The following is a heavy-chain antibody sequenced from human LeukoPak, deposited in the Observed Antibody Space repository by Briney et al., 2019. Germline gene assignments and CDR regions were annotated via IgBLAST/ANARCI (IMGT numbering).Heavy chain of an antibody. Sequence: PSETLSLTCTVSGGSISSYYWSWIRQPPGKGLEWIGYIYYSGSTDYNPSLESRVTISVDTPKNQFSLKLSSVTAADTAVYYCARAPRKTGALDYWGQGTLVTVSS. CDR3: ARAPRKTGALDY. CDR2: IYYSGST. D-gene: IGHD1-1*01. V-gene: IGHV4-59*01. CDR1: GGSISSYY. J-gene: IGHJ4*02.